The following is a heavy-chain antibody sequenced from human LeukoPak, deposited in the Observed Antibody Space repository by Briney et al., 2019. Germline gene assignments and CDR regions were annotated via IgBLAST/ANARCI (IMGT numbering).Heavy chain of an antibody. CDR2: IQSKTDGGKT. D-gene: IGHD3-3*02. CDR3: TTGIRGD. Sequence: GGSPRLSCAASGFIVTNAWMNWVRQAPGKGLEWVGRIQSKTDGGKTDYAAPVKGRYTISRDDSKNTLYLQMNSLKTEDTAIYYCTTGIRGDWGQGTLVTVSS. J-gene: IGHJ4*02. CDR1: GFIVTNAW. V-gene: IGHV3-15*07.